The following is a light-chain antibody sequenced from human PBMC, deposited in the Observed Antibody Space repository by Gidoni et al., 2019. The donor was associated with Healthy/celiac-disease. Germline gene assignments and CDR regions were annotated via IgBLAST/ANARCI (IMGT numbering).Light chain of an antibody. CDR3: QQEST. J-gene: IGKJ4*01. Sequence: DIQMTQSPSSLSASVGDRVTITCRASQSISSYLNWYQQKPGKAPKLLIYAASSLQSGVPSMFSGSGSGTDFTLTISSLQPEDFATYYCQQESTFGGGTKVEIK. CDR1: QSISSY. CDR2: AAS. V-gene: IGKV1-39*01.